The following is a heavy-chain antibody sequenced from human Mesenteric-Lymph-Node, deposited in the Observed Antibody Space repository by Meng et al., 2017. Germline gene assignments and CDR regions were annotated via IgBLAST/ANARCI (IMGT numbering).Heavy chain of an antibody. Sequence: GESLKISCAASGFSFGDYYMSWFRRAPGKGLEWVSYISSSGTMTDYADSVKGRFTISRDNDMNSIFLQMNSLRADDTAVYYCARVKLGYCSGGSCYPLGYWGQGTLVTVSS. D-gene: IGHD2-15*01. CDR2: ISSSGTMT. CDR3: ARVKLGYCSGGSCYPLGY. CDR1: GFSFGDYY. J-gene: IGHJ4*02. V-gene: IGHV3-11*01.